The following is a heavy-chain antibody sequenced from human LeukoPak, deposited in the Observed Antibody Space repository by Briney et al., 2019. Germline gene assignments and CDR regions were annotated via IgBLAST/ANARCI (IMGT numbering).Heavy chain of an antibody. CDR2: IYYSGST. V-gene: IGHV4-39*01. Sequence: SETLSLTCTVSGGSISSSSYYWGWIRQPPGKGLEWIGSIYYSGSTYYNPSLKSRVTISVDTSKKQFSLKLSSVTAADTAVYYCARLRSPNFDWPHYFDYWGQGTLVTVSS. D-gene: IGHD3-9*01. CDR3: ARLRSPNFDWPHYFDY. CDR1: GGSISSSSYY. J-gene: IGHJ4*02.